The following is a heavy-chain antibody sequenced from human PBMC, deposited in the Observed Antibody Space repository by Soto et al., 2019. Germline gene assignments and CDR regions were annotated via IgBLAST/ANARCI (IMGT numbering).Heavy chain of an antibody. CDR1: GFTVSSNY. CDR3: VRDRVNYGSGSYEYYYYMDV. Sequence: PGGSLRLSCAASGFTVSSNYMSWARQAPGKGLEWVSVIYSGGSTYYADSVKGRFTISRDNSKNTLYLQMNSLRAEDTAVYYCVRDRVNYGSGSYEYYYYMDVWGKGTTVTVSS. V-gene: IGHV3-66*01. D-gene: IGHD3-10*01. CDR2: IYSGGST. J-gene: IGHJ6*03.